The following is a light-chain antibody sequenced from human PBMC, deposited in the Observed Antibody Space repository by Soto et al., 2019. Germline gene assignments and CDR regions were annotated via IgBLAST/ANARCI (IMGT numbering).Light chain of an antibody. Sequence: EIVMTQSPATLSLSPGARATLSCRASQSVSSYLACYQQKPGQAPRLLIYGASSRAAGIPDRFSGSGSGTDFTLTISRLEPEDFAVYYCQQYGSSSITFGHGTKVDIK. CDR1: QSVSSY. CDR3: QQYGSSSIT. CDR2: GAS. J-gene: IGKJ1*01. V-gene: IGKV3-20*01.